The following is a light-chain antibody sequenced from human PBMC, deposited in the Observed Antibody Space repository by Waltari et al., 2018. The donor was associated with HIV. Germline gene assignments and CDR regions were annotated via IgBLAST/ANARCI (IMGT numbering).Light chain of an antibody. V-gene: IGLV3-10*01. J-gene: IGLJ2*01. CDR2: EDS. Sequence: SYELTQPPSVSVSPGQTARITCSGDALPKKYAFWYQQKSGQAPLIVIYEDSKRPSGIPGRFSGSSSGTMATLTIRGAQVEDEADYYCYSTDSSGNPSFGGGTKLTVL. CDR1: ALPKKY. CDR3: YSTDSSGNPS.